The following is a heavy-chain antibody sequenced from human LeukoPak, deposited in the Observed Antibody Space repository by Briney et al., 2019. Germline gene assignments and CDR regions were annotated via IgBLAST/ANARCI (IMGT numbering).Heavy chain of an antibody. J-gene: IGHJ4*02. Sequence: ASVKVSCKASRYTFTAFYMHWVRQAPGQGLEWMGWINPNSGGTNYAQKFQGRVTMTRDTSISTAYMELSRLRSDDTAVYYCARVEYGSGSYYKESAYWGQGTLVTVSS. V-gene: IGHV1-2*02. D-gene: IGHD3-10*01. CDR1: RYTFTAFY. CDR2: INPNSGGT. CDR3: ARVEYGSGSYYKESAY.